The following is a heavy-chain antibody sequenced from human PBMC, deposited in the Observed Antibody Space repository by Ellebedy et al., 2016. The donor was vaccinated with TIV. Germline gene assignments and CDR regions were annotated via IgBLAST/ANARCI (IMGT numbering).Heavy chain of an antibody. J-gene: IGHJ4*02. CDR1: GYTFTGYY. CDR2: INPNSGGT. D-gene: IGHD3-10*01. Sequence: ASVKVSCXASGYTFTGYYMHWVRQAPGQGLEWMGWINPNSGGTNYAQKFQGRVTMTRDTSISTAYMELSSLRSEDTAVYYCAREPDTSQYYSFDYWGQGTLVTVSS. CDR3: AREPDTSQYYSFDY. V-gene: IGHV1-2*02.